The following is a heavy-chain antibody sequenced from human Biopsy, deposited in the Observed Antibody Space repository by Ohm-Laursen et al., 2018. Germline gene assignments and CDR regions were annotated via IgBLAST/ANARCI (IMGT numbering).Heavy chain of an antibody. CDR3: AKQWSYYESFTQHYRGDFDY. CDR1: GGSISSSY. D-gene: IGHD3-16*01. Sequence: TLSLTCSVSGGSISSSYWSWIRQPPGKGLEWIGYISCSGSTSYNPSLKSRVTISADTSKNQLSLTLSSLTAADTAVYFCAKQWSYYESFTQHYRGDFDYWGQGTLVIVSS. V-gene: IGHV4-59*08. CDR2: ISCSGST. J-gene: IGHJ4*02.